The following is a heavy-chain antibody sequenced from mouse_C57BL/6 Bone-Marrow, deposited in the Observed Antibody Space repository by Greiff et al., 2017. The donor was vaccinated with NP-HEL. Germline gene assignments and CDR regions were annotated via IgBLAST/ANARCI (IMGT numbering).Heavy chain of an antibody. J-gene: IGHJ3*01. CDR3: ARCPRYYYGSLAY. CDR2: INPNNGGT. V-gene: IGHV1-26*01. CDR1: GYTFTDYY. D-gene: IGHD1-1*01. Sequence: EVQLQQSGPELVKPGASVKISCKASGYTFTDYYMNWVKQSHGKSLEWIGDINPNNGGTSYNQKFKGKATLTVDKSSSTAYMELRSLTSEDSAVYYCARCPRYYYGSLAYWGQGTLVTVSA.